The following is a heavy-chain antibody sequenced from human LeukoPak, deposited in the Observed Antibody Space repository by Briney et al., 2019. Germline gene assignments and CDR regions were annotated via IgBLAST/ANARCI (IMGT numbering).Heavy chain of an antibody. CDR1: GGSISSSSYY. Sequence: SETLSLTCTVSGGSISSSSYYWGWIRQPPGKGLEWIGSIYYSGTTYYNPSLKSRVTISVDTSKNQFSLKLSSVTAADTALYYCAKVRWGSDNALDSWGQGTLVTGSS. J-gene: IGHJ4*02. CDR3: AKVRWGSDNALDS. CDR2: IYYSGTT. V-gene: IGHV4-39*01. D-gene: IGHD3-16*01.